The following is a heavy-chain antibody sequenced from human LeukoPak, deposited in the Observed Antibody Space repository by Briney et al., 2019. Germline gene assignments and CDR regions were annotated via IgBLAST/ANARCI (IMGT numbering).Heavy chain of an antibody. V-gene: IGHV4-30-4*01. D-gene: IGHD7-27*01. CDR1: GGSISSGDYS. Sequence: SQTLSLTCAVSGGSISSGDYSWSWIRQPPGKGLEWIGYIYYSGSTYYNPSLKSRVTISVDTSKNQFSLKLSSVTAADTAVYYCARGSGLTGAFGEWDYWGQGTLVTVSS. CDR2: IYYSGST. CDR3: ARGSGLTGAFGEWDY. J-gene: IGHJ4*02.